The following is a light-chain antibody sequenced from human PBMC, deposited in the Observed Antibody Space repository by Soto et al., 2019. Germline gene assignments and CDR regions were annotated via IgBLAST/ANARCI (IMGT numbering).Light chain of an antibody. CDR1: QSVSSSY. CDR2: VAS. J-gene: IGKJ1*01. CDR3: QQYGSSPWT. V-gene: IGKV3-20*01. Sequence: EIKLTPSPGTLSLSPGEMAPLSCRVSQSVSSSYLAWYQHKPGQAPRLLIYVASSRATGIPDRFSGRGSGTDFTLTISRLEPEDFAVYYCQQYGSSPWTFGQGTKVDI.